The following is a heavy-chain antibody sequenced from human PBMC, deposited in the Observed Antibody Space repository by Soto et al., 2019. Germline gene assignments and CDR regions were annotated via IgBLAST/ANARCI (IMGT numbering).Heavy chain of an antibody. CDR1: GFTFSSYA. CDR3: ATILDRWELLSWPRVDY. J-gene: IGHJ4*02. D-gene: IGHD1-26*01. Sequence: QVQLVESGGGVVQPGRSLRLSCAASGFTFSSYAMHWVRQAPGKGLEWVAVISYDGSNKYYADSVKGRFTISRDNSKNTLYLQMNSLRAEDTAVYYCATILDRWELLSWPRVDYWGQGTLVTVSS. CDR2: ISYDGSNK. V-gene: IGHV3-30-3*01.